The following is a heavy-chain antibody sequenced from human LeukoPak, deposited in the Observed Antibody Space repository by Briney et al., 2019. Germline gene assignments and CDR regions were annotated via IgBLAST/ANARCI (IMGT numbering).Heavy chain of an antibody. CDR1: GYTFTIYY. CDR2: INPSGGST. Sequence: GASVKVSCKASGYTFTIYYMHWVRQAPGQGLEWMGIINPSGGSTSYAQKFQGRVTITADESTSTAYMELSSLRSEDTAVYYCARDPWAGTRYTSQNWFDPWGQGTLVTVSS. V-gene: IGHV1-46*01. CDR3: ARDPWAGTRYTSQNWFDP. J-gene: IGHJ5*02. D-gene: IGHD1-7*01.